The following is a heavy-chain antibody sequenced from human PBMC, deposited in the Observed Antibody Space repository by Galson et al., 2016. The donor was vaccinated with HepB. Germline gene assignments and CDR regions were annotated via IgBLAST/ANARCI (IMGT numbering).Heavy chain of an antibody. CDR3: ARVQVDYFGSGKKQDFDY. D-gene: IGHD3-10*01. CDR2: IILSGGST. J-gene: IGHJ4*02. CDR1: GGTFTTYP. V-gene: IGHV1-46*01. Sequence: SVKVSCKASGGTFTTYPISWVRQAPGQGLEWMGIIILSGGSTRYAQKFQGRVATTRDSFTSTVYMELSSLRSEDTAVYYCARVQVDYFGSGKKQDFDYWGQGTLVTVSS.